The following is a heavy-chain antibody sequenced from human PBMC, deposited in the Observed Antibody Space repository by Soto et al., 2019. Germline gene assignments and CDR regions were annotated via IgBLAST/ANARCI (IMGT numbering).Heavy chain of an antibody. Sequence: EVQLFESGGGLVQPGGALRLSCAASGFKFGSYAMSWGRPAPGEGLEWVSGISGSGTDTYYADAVKGRVTISRDNAKNTLYLQMNGLRAEDTAIYYCAKDLLSSYYYGMDAWGQGTTVTVSS. CDR2: ISGSGTDT. CDR1: GFKFGSYA. CDR3: AKDLLSSYYYGMDA. V-gene: IGHV3-23*01. J-gene: IGHJ6*02. D-gene: IGHD3-10*01.